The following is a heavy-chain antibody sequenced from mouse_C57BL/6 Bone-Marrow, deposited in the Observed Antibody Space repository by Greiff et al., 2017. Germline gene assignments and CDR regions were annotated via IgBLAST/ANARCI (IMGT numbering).Heavy chain of an antibody. J-gene: IGHJ3*01. Sequence: EVQLVESGGGLVKPGGSLKLSCAASGYTFSDYGMHWVRQAPEKGLEWVAYISSGSSTTYYADTVKGRFTISRDNAKSTPFLQLTSLRSEDTAVYYCATGDGYLWFAYWGQGTLVTVSA. CDR2: ISSGSSTT. D-gene: IGHD2-3*01. V-gene: IGHV5-17*01. CDR3: ATGDGYLWFAY. CDR1: GYTFSDYG.